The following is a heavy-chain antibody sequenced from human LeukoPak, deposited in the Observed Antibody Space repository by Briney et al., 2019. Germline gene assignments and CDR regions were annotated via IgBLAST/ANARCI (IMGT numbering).Heavy chain of an antibody. Sequence: SETLSLTCTVSGGSISSRSYYWGWIRQPPGKGLEWIGSIYYSGTTYYNPSLKRRVTISVDTSKSQFSLKLSSVTAADTAVYYCAGGSSGCDYWGQGTLVTVSS. CDR3: AGGSSGCDY. D-gene: IGHD6-19*01. CDR1: GGSISSRSYY. J-gene: IGHJ4*02. V-gene: IGHV4-39*07. CDR2: IYYSGTT.